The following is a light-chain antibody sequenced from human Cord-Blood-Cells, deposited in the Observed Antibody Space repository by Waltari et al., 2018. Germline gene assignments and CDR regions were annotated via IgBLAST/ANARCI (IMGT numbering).Light chain of an antibody. Sequence: SYELTQPPSVSVSPGQTASITCSGDKLGDQYACWYQQKPGQSPVLVIYQDSKRPSGIPERFSGSNSGNTASLTISGTQAMDEADYYCQACDSSTVVFGGGTKLTVL. CDR2: QDS. CDR3: QACDSSTVV. J-gene: IGLJ2*01. V-gene: IGLV3-1*01. CDR1: KLGDQY.